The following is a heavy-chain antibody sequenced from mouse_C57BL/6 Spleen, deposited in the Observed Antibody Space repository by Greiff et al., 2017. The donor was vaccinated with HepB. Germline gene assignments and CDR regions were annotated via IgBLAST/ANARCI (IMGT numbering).Heavy chain of an antibody. CDR3: VPLSFYAMDY. Sequence: EADGGLVQPKGSLKLSCAASGFSFNTYAMNWVRQAPGKGLEWVARIRSKSNNYATYYADSVKDRFTISRDDSESMLYLQMNNLKTEDTAMYYCVPLSFYAMDYWGQGTSVTVSS. V-gene: IGHV10-1*01. CDR1: GFSFNTYA. CDR2: IRSKSNNYAT. J-gene: IGHJ4*01.